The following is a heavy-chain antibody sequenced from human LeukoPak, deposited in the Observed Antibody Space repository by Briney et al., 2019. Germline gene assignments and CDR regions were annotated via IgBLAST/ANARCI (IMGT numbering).Heavy chain of an antibody. CDR3: TKDSGRSLFWGYSSTD. J-gene: IGHJ4*02. CDR1: GFKFIDYA. V-gene: IGHV3-23*01. CDR2: IGGSSGKYT. Sequence: QAGGSLRLSCAASGFKFIDYAMSWVRQAPGKGLEWVSLIGGSSGKYTYYADSVKGRFAISRDKSKNMMYLQMNSLRAEDTAIYYCTKDSGRSLFWGYSSTDWGQGALVTVSS. D-gene: IGHD2-2*01.